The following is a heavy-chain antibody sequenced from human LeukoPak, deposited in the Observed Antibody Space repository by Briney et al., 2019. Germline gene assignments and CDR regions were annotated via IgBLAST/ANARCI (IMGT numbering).Heavy chain of an antibody. Sequence: SETLSLTCAVYGGSFSGYFWSWIRQTPGKGLEWIGETDHSGTTNYNPSLKSRVVISPDTSKSQFSLKVNSVTAADTAVYYCARAYKASPLHNAIDSWGQGTLVTVSS. J-gene: IGHJ4*02. CDR3: ARAYKASPLHNAIDS. CDR2: TDHSGTT. D-gene: IGHD1-14*01. CDR1: GGSFSGYF. V-gene: IGHV4-34*01.